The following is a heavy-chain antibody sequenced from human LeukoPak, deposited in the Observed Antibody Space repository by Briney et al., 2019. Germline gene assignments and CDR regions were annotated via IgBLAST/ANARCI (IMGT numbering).Heavy chain of an antibody. J-gene: IGHJ4*02. CDR3: ARGGGKRWLQYGDFDY. V-gene: IGHV4-61*02. CDR1: GGSISSGSYY. D-gene: IGHD5-24*01. Sequence: SETLSLTCTVSGGSISSGSYYWSWIRQPAGKGLEWIGRIYTSGSTNYNPSLKSRVTISVDTSKNQFSLKLSSVTAADTAVYYCARGGGKRWLQYGDFDYWGQGTLVTVSS. CDR2: IYTSGST.